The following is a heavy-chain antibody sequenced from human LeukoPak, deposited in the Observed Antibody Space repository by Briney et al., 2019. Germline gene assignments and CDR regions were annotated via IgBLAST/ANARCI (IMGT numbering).Heavy chain of an antibody. CDR2: IYHSGST. CDR3: ARDSSGWYPRAYYYYGMDV. V-gene: IGHV4-4*02. CDR1: GGSISSSNW. J-gene: IGHJ6*02. D-gene: IGHD6-19*01. Sequence: PSGTLSLTCAVSGGSISSSNWWSWVRQPPGKGLGWIGEIYHSGSTNYNPSLKSRVTISVDTSKNQFSLELSSVTAADTAVYYCARDSSGWYPRAYYYYGMDVWGQGTTVTVSS.